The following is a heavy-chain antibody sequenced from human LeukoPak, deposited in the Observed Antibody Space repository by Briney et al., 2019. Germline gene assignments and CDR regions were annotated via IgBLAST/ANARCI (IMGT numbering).Heavy chain of an antibody. CDR2: IYYSGST. Sequence: SQTLSLTCTVSGGSISSGDHYWSWIRQPPGKGLEWIGYIYYSGSTYYNPSLKSRVTISVDTSKNQFSLKLSSVTAADTAVYYCARAEESTYYDILTGCLFDYWGQGTLVTVSS. V-gene: IGHV4-30-4*01. CDR1: GGSISSGDHY. CDR3: ARAEESTYYDILTGCLFDY. J-gene: IGHJ4*02. D-gene: IGHD3-9*01.